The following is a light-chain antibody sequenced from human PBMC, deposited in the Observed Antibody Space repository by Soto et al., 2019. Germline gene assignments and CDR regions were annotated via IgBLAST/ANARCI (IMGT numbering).Light chain of an antibody. V-gene: IGKV3-20*01. Sequence: EIVLTQSPGTLSLSPGDRVTLSCRASQSVGSSYLAWYQQKPGQTPRLLIYGASTRATGIPDRFSGSGSGTDFTLTLTRLEPEDFAVYYCQQYSHSPRTFGQGTRVDIK. J-gene: IGKJ1*01. CDR3: QQYSHSPRT. CDR1: QSVGSSY. CDR2: GAS.